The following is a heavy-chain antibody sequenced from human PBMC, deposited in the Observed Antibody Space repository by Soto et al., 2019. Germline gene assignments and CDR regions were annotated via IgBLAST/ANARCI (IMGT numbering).Heavy chain of an antibody. CDR2: IYYSGST. Sequence: SEALSLTCTVSGGSISSGGYYWSWIRQHPGKGLEWIGYIYYSGSTYYNPSLKSRVTISVDTSKNQFSLKLSSVTAADTAVYYCARGSPYNWNYAGLHDYWGQGTLVTVSS. CDR3: ARGSPYNWNYAGLHDY. CDR1: GGSISSGGYY. J-gene: IGHJ4*02. V-gene: IGHV4-31*03. D-gene: IGHD1-7*01.